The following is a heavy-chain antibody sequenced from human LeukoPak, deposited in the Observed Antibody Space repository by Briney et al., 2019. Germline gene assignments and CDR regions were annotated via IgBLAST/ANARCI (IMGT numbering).Heavy chain of an antibody. CDR3: ARDRGGYGSGSYYNGPDY. Sequence: GASVKVSCKASGYTFTSYGISWVRQAPGQGLEWMGWISAYNGNTNYAQKLQGRVTMTTDTSTSTAYMELRSLRSDDTAVYYCARDRGGYGSGSYYNGPDYWGQGTLVTVSS. CDR2: ISAYNGNT. J-gene: IGHJ4*02. D-gene: IGHD3-10*01. V-gene: IGHV1-18*01. CDR1: GYTFTSYG.